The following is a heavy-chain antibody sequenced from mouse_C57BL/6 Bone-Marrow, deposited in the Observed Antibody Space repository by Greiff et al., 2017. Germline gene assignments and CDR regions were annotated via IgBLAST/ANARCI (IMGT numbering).Heavy chain of an antibody. CDR1: GYSFTGYY. CDR3: ARVPPHCYGSSYIYAMDD. V-gene: IGHV1-31*01. D-gene: IGHD1-1*01. CDR2: IYPYNGVS. Sequence: VQLKESGPELVKPGASVKISCKASGYSFTGYYMHWVKQSHGNILDWIGYIYPYNGVSSYNQKFKGHATLTGDTPSSQAYIELHSLTSEDSAVYYCARVPPHCYGSSYIYAMDDWGQGTSVTVSS. J-gene: IGHJ4*01.